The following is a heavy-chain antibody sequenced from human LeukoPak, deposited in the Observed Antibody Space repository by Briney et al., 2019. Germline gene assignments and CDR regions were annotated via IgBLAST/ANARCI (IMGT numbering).Heavy chain of an antibody. CDR3: ARDGHYDFWSGYYGGWFDP. CDR2: IYTSGST. CDR1: GGSISSYY. Sequence: SETLSLTCTVSGGSISSYYWSWLRQPAGKGLEWIGRIYTSGSTNYNPSLKSRVTMSVDTSKNQFSLKLSSVTAADTAVYYCARDGHYDFWSGYYGGWFDPWGQGTLVTVSS. D-gene: IGHD3-3*01. J-gene: IGHJ5*02. V-gene: IGHV4-4*07.